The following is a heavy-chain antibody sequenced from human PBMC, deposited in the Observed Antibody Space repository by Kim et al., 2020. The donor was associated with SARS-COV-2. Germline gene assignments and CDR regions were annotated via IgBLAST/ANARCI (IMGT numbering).Heavy chain of an antibody. Sequence: VKGRFTISRDNAKNTLYLQMSSLRAEDTAVYYCVKDLSHNCGGDCHYFDYWGQGTLVTVSS. J-gene: IGHJ4*02. CDR3: VKDLSHNCGGDCHYFDY. D-gene: IGHD2-21*02. V-gene: IGHV3-64D*09.